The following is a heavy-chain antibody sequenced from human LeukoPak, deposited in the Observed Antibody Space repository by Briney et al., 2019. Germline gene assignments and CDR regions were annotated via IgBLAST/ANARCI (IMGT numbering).Heavy chain of an antibody. V-gene: IGHV4-59*01. CDR2: IYRGST. CDR3: ARGGDYEIDY. J-gene: IGHJ4*02. D-gene: IGHD4-17*01. Sequence: SETLSLTCTVSGVSIRTYYWNWIRQPPGKGPGWIGYIYRGSTNYNPSFESRVTISVDTSKNQFSLKLSSVTAADTAVYYCARGGDYEIDYWGQGILVTVSS. CDR1: GVSIRTYY.